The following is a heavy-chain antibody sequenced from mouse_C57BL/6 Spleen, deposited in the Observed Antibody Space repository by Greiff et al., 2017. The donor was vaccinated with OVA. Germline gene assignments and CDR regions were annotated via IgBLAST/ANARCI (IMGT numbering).Heavy chain of an antibody. CDR1: GYTFTSYW. CDR3: AREGFYYGNFYAMDY. V-gene: IGHV1-72*01. D-gene: IGHD2-1*01. J-gene: IGHJ4*01. CDR2: IAPNSGGT. Sequence: QVQLQQPGAELVKPGASVKLSCKASGYTFTSYWMHWVKQRPGRGLEWIGRIAPNSGGTKYHEKFKSKATLTVDKPSSTADMQLSSLTSEDSAVYYGAREGFYYGNFYAMDYWGQGTSVTVSS.